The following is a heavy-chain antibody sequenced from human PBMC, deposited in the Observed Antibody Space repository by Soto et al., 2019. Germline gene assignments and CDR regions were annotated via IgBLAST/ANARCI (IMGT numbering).Heavy chain of an antibody. Sequence: LVESGGGLARPGGSLRLFCATSGFSFSDFYMSWIRLAPGKGLEWLSYISPNSNYREYAESVKGRHTISRDNAKNSLSLQMNSLRVEDTAVYYCVRGGGGGQFDSWGQGAQVTVSS. V-gene: IGHV3-11*06. J-gene: IGHJ4*02. CDR3: VRGGGGGQFDS. CDR1: GFSFSDFY. D-gene: IGHD2-21*01. CDR2: ISPNSNYR.